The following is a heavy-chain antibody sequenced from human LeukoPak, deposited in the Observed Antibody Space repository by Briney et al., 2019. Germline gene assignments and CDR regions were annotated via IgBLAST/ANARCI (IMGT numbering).Heavy chain of an antibody. CDR1: GYSFTSYW. J-gene: IGHJ4*02. CDR2: IYPGDSDT. V-gene: IGHV5-51*01. Sequence: GESLKISCKGSGYSFTSYWIGWVRQMPGKGLEWMGIIYPGDSDTRYSPSFQGQVTISADKSISTDYLQWSRLKASNTAMYYCARRNDLYYFDYWGQGTLVTVPS. CDR3: ARRNDLYYFDY.